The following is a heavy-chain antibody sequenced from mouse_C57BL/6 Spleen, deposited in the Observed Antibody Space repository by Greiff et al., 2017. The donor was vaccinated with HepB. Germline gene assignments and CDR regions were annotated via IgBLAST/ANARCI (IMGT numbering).Heavy chain of an antibody. CDR2: IWSGGST. CDR1: GFSLTSYG. V-gene: IGHV2-2*01. D-gene: IGHD1-1*01. J-gene: IGHJ4*01. CDR3: ARNPHYYGSSSAMDY. Sequence: VQVVESGPGLVQPSQSLSITCTVSGFSLTSYGVHWVRQSPGKGLEWLGVIWSGGSTDYNAAFISRLSISKDNSKSQVFFKMNSLQADDTAIYYCARNPHYYGSSSAMDYWGQGTSVTVSS.